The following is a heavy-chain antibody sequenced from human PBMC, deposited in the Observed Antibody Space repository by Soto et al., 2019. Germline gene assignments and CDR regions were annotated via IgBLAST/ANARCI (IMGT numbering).Heavy chain of an antibody. V-gene: IGHV4-39*01. CDR3: ARDYFDSSDYTTNWFDP. CDR1: GGSISSSTYY. CDR2: FFIGGSA. Sequence: SETLSLTCTVSGGSISSSTYYWGWMRQPPGKGLEWIASFFIGGSANYNPSLKSRVTIFVHTSKNQFSLRLTSVTAADTALYYCARDYFDSSDYTTNWFDPWGQGTLVTVSS. J-gene: IGHJ5*02. D-gene: IGHD3-22*01.